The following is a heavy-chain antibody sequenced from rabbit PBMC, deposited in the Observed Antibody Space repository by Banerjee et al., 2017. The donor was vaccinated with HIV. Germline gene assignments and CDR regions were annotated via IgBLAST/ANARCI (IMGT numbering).Heavy chain of an antibody. V-gene: IGHV1S45*01. CDR2: IYTGSGST. CDR1: GFSFSSSYY. D-gene: IGHD2-1*01. CDR3: ARGYGATAYATLSRLDL. Sequence: QEQLVESGGGLVQPEGSLTLTCTASGFSFSSSYYMCWVRQAPGKGLEWIACIYTGSGSTWYASWVNGRFTISKTSSTTVTLQMTSLTAADTATYFCARGYGATAYATLSRLDLWGPGTLVTVS. J-gene: IGHJ3*01.